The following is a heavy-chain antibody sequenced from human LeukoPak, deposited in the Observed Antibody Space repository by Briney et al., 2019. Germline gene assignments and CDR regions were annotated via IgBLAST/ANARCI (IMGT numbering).Heavy chain of an antibody. CDR1: GFTFSKYA. D-gene: IGHD3-22*01. CDR2: ISVSGGST. V-gene: IGHV3-23*01. CDR3: AKSNYFDSGGYYFFDY. J-gene: IGHJ4*02. Sequence: PGGSLRLSCAAPGFTFSKYAMTWVRQAPGKGLEWVSGISVSGGSTNYADSVKGRFTISRDNSKNTLYLQMNSLRAEDTAVYYCAKSNYFDSGGYYFFDYWGQGTLVTVSS.